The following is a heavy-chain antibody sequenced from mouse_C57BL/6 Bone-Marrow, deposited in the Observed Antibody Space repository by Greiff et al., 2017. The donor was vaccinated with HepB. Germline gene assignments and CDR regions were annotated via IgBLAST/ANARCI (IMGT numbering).Heavy chain of an antibody. CDR1: GYTFTSYT. CDR2: INPSSGYT. D-gene: IGHD1-1*01. Sequence: VQLVESGAELARPGASVKMSCKASGYTFTSYTMHWVKQRPGQGLEWIGYINPSSGYTKYNQKFKDKSTLTADKSSSTAYMQLSSLTSEDSAVYYCARFYYDGSSPWFAYWGQGTLVTVSA. J-gene: IGHJ3*01. V-gene: IGHV1-4*01. CDR3: ARFYYDGSSPWFAY.